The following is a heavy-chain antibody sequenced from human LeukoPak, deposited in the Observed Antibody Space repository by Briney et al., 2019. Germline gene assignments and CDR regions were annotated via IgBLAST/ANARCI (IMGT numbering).Heavy chain of an antibody. J-gene: IGHJ3*02. D-gene: IGHD2-2*01. CDR3: ARHFGTTADAFDI. V-gene: IGHV4-39*01. Sequence: SETLSLTCTVSGGSFSSSDYYWGWIRQPPGKGLEWIGSIYYSGTTYYNPSHKSRVTISVDTSKNQLSLKLSSVTAADTAVYYCARHFGTTADAFDIWGQGTMVTVSS. CDR2: IYYSGTT. CDR1: GGSFSSSDYY.